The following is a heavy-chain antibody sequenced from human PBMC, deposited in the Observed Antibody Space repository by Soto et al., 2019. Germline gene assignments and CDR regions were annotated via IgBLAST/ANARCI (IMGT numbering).Heavy chain of an antibody. Sequence: ASVKVSCKASGYTFTSYGISWVRQAPGQGLEWMGWISAYNGNTNYAQKLQGRATMTTDTSTSTAYMELRSLRSDDTAVYYCARDHYIVGATGYFDYWGQGTLVTVSS. D-gene: IGHD1-26*01. V-gene: IGHV1-18*04. CDR2: ISAYNGNT. CDR3: ARDHYIVGATGYFDY. J-gene: IGHJ4*02. CDR1: GYTFTSYG.